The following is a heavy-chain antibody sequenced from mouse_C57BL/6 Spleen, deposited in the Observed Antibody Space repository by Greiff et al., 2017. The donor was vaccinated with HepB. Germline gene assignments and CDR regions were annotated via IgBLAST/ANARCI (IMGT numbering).Heavy chain of an antibody. J-gene: IGHJ2*01. CDR2: IDPEDGET. CDR1: GFNIKDYY. V-gene: IGHV14-2*01. D-gene: IGHD1-1*01. CDR3: ALYYGSSYVDYFDY. Sequence: EVQLQQSGAELVKPGASVKLSCTASGFNIKDYYMHWVKQRTEQGLEWIGRIDPEDGETKYAPKFQGKATITADTSSTTAYLQLSSLTSEDTAVYYCALYYGSSYVDYFDYWGQGTTLTVSS.